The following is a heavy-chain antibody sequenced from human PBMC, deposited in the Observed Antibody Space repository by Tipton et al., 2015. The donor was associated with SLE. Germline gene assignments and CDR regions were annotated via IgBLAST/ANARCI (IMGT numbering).Heavy chain of an antibody. CDR1: GYMFTSHY. CDR2: INPSGGRT. D-gene: IGHD2-2*02. V-gene: IGHV1-46*01. Sequence: QLVQSGAEVKKPGAPVKVSCKASGYMFTSHYMHWVRQAPGQGLEWMGIINPSGGRTTYAQKFQGRVTMTRDTSTSTVYMELSSRRSEDTAVYYCAREGDCSSTRCYTGDAFDIWGQGTMVTVSS. CDR3: AREGDCSSTRCYTGDAFDI. J-gene: IGHJ3*02.